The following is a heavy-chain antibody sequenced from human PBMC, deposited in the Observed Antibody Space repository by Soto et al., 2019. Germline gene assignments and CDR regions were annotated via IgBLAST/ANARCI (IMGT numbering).Heavy chain of an antibody. CDR2: IYHSGDT. D-gene: IGHD3-9*01. V-gene: IGHV4-59*12. J-gene: IGHJ4*02. Sequence: SEILSLTCTVSGGSISSYYWSWIRQPPGKGLEWIGEIYHSGDTRYNPSLKSRVTMSVDKSKNQLSLKLNSVTAADTAVYYCATYYDILTGYTFDSWGQGTLVTVSS. CDR3: ATYYDILTGYTFDS. CDR1: GGSISSYY.